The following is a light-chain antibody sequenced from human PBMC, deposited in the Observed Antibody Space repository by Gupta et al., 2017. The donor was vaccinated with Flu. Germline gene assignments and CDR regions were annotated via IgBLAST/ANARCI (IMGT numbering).Light chain of an antibody. V-gene: IGLV2-14*01. J-gene: IGLJ2*01. Sequence: QSALTQPASVSGSPGQSITISCTGSSSDIGGYNYVSWYQHDPGKAPKLMIYEVSNRPSGVSNRFSGSKSGTTASLTIFGIQPEDDAYYYCSSYTSGSTWVFGGGTKLTVL. CDR1: SSDIGGYNY. CDR3: SSYTSGSTWV. CDR2: EVS.